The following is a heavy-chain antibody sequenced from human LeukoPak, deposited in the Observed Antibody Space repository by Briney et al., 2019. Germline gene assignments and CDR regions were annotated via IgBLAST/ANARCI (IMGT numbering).Heavy chain of an antibody. CDR3: ARERAGDVDY. CDR2: IRHREYGGTA. Sequence: GGSLRLFCATSGFNFGVVAMDWIRQAPGKGLEWVGFIRHREYGGTAEYAASVNGRFAIPRDDSKSIVYLQMNDLRTEDTGVYYCARERAGDVDYWGLGTLVTVSS. J-gene: IGHJ4*02. CDR1: GFNFGVVA. V-gene: IGHV3-49*03.